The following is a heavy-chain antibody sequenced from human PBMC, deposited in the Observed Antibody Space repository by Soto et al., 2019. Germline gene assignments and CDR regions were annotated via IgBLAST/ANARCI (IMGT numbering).Heavy chain of an antibody. D-gene: IGHD3-16*01. Sequence: GGSLRLSCAASGFTFDDYAMTWVRQAPGRGLEWVSVIYIGGDTYYADSVKGRFIISRDNSENTLYLHMNSLRDEDTAVYYCATGVNYRPILGWGQGTLVTVSS. CDR1: GFTFDDYA. J-gene: IGHJ4*02. CDR3: ATGVNYRPILG. CDR2: IYIGGDT. V-gene: IGHV3-66*01.